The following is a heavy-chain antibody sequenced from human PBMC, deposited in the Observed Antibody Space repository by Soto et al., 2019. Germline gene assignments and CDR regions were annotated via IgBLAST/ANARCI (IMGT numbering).Heavy chain of an antibody. V-gene: IGHV3-11*01. Sequence: PGGSLRLSCAASGFTFSDYYMSWIRQAPGKGLEWVSYISSSGSTIYYADSVKGRFTISRDNAKNSLYLQMNSLRAEDTAVYYCARSRGTRVVVTAIIHLFDYWGQGTLVTVSS. CDR2: ISSSGSTI. CDR3: ARSRGTRVVVTAIIHLFDY. CDR1: GFTFSDYY. D-gene: IGHD2-21*02. J-gene: IGHJ4*02.